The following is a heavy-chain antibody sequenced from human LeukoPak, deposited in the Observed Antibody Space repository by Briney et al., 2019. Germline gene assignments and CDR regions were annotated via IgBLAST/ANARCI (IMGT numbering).Heavy chain of an antibody. V-gene: IGHV3-23*01. Sequence: PGGSLRLSCATSGFTFNNYAMTWVRQAPGKGLEWVSGISGSGGTTSYADSVKGRFTISRDNSKNTLYLQVKSLRTEDTAVYYCAKGLRISMIVIMFDNWGQGTLVTVSS. D-gene: IGHD3-22*01. CDR1: GFTFNNYA. CDR2: ISGSGGTT. J-gene: IGHJ4*02. CDR3: AKGLRISMIVIMFDN.